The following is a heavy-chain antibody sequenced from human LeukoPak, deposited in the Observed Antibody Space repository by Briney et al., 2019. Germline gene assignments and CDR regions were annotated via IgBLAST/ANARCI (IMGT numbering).Heavy chain of an antibody. CDR3: ATVVPAGIEY. CDR1: GYSISSGYY. V-gene: IGHV4-38-2*01. D-gene: IGHD2-2*01. Sequence: SETLSLTCAVSGYSISSGYYWGWIRQPPRKGLEWIGSIYHSGSTYYNPSLKSRVTISVDTSKNQFSLKLSSVTAADTAVYYCATVVPAGIEYWGQGTLVTVSS. J-gene: IGHJ4*02. CDR2: IYHSGST.